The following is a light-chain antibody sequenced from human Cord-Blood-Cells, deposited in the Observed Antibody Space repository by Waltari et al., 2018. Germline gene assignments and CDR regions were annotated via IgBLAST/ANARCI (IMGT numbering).Light chain of an antibody. J-gene: IGKJ5*01. Sequence: DIQMTQSPSTLSASVGDRVTITCRAIQSISIWLAWYQQKPGKAPKLLIYEAASLESGVPSRFRGSGSGTEIPLTISSLQPDDFATYYCQQYNSYTITFGQGTRLEIK. CDR1: QSISIW. CDR3: QQYNSYTIT. CDR2: EAA. V-gene: IGKV1-5*01.